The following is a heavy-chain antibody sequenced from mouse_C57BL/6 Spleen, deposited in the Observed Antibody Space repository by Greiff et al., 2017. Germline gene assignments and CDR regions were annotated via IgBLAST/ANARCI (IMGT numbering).Heavy chain of an antibody. CDR2: IDPNSGGT. J-gene: IGHJ4*01. CDR3: AREDYYGGNYVGYAMDY. CDR1: GYTFTSYW. Sequence: QVQLKQPGAELVKPGASVKLSCKASGYTFTSYWMHWVKQRPGRGLEWIGRIDPNSGGTKYNEKFKSKATLTVDKPSSTAYMQLSSLTSGDSAVYYSAREDYYGGNYVGYAMDYWGQGTTVTVAS. V-gene: IGHV1-72*01. D-gene: IGHD1-1*01.